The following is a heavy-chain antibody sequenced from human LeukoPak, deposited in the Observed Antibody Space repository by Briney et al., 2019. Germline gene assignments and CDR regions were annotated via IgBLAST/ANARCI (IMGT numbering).Heavy chain of an antibody. J-gene: IGHJ5*02. Sequence: GGSLRLSCAASGFTVSSNYMSWVRQAPGKGLEWVSVIYSGGSTYYADSVKGRFTISRDNSKNTLYLQMNSLRAEDTAVYHCARVRASTTIFGVVRGNWFDPWGQGTLVTVSS. V-gene: IGHV3-66*02. CDR3: ARVRASTTIFGVVRGNWFDP. CDR1: GFTVSSNY. D-gene: IGHD3-3*01. CDR2: IYSGGST.